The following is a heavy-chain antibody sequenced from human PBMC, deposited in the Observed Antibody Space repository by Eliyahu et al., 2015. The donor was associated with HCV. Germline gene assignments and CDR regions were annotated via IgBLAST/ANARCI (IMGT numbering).Heavy chain of an antibody. J-gene: IGHJ4*02. CDR3: AREDVRGYSFDY. CDR2: ISSVSSYT. D-gene: IGHD3-10*02. CDR1: GFTFSNYN. V-gene: IGHV3-21*01. Sequence: EVQVVDSGGGLVKPGGSLRLSCAATGFTFSNYNMNWVRQAPGKGLEWVSCISSVSSYTYYRDSVKGRFAISRDNAKNSLYLQMNSLRAEDTAVYYCAREDVRGYSFDYWGQGTLVTVSS.